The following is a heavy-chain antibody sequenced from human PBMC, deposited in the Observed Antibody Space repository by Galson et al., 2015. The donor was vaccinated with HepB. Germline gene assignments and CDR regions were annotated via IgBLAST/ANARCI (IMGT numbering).Heavy chain of an antibody. CDR2: ISGSGGST. CDR3: AKSYYYDSSGYYAY. J-gene: IGHJ4*02. CDR1: GFTFSSYA. Sequence: SLRLSCAASGFTFSSYAMSWVRQAPGKGLEWVSAISGSGGSTYYADSVKGRFTISRDNSKNTLYLQMNSLRAEDTAVYYCAKSYYYDSSGYYAYWGQGTLVTVSS. D-gene: IGHD3-22*01. V-gene: IGHV3-23*01.